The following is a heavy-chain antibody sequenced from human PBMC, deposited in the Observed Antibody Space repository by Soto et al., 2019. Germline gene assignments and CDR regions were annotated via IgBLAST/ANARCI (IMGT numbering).Heavy chain of an antibody. CDR3: ARLTHYGSGSYPEK. CDR2: VYTNGDT. V-gene: IGHV4-39*01. J-gene: IGHJ4*02. D-gene: IGHD3-10*01. CDR1: GGPFDSPYYC. Sequence: QMQLQESGPGLVKPSETLSLSCAVSGGPFDSPYYCWGWIRQPPGKGPEWIGTVYTNGDTYYNSSLESRVTISADTSKSQVSMSLTSVTAADTAVYYCARLTHYGSGSYPEKWGQGSLVPVSS.